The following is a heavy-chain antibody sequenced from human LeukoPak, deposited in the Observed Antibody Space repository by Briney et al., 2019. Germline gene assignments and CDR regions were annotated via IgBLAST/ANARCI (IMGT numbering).Heavy chain of an antibody. D-gene: IGHD7-27*01. CDR1: GFTFFDAW. V-gene: IGHV3-15*07. CDR2: IKRRADGGTA. CDR3: TTGNWGPY. Sequence: GGSLRLSCAASGFTFFDAWMNWVRQAPGKGLEWVGRIKRRADGGTADYAAPVEGRFTISRGDSKNTLYLQMNSLKTEDKAVYYCTTGNWGPYWGQGTLVTVSS. J-gene: IGHJ4*02.